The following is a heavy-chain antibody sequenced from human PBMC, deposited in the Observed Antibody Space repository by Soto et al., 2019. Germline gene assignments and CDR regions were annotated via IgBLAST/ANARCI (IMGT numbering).Heavy chain of an antibody. Sequence: GGSLRLSCAASGFTFSSYIMNWVRQAPGKGLEWVSSISSSSSYKYYADSVKGRFTISRDNAKNSLYLQMNSLRAEDTAVYYCATGQYYYDSSGYRFDIWGQGTMVTVSS. D-gene: IGHD3-22*01. CDR1: GFTFSSYI. CDR3: ATGQYYYDSSGYRFDI. CDR2: ISSSSSYK. J-gene: IGHJ3*02. V-gene: IGHV3-21*01.